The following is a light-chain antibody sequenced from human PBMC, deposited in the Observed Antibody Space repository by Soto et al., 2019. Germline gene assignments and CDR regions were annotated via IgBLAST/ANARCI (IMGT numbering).Light chain of an antibody. CDR3: SSYSSGSTLGV. CDR1: SSDVGGYNY. V-gene: IGLV2-14*01. J-gene: IGLJ3*02. CDR2: EVN. Sequence: QSALTQPASVSGSPGQSITISCTGTSSDVGGYNYVSWYQQYPGKAPKLMIYEVNNRPSGVSNRFSGSKSGNTASLTISGLQAEDEADYYCSSYSSGSTLGVFGGGTKLTVL.